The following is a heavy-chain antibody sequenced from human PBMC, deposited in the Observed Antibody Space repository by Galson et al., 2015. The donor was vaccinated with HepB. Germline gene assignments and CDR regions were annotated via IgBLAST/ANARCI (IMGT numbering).Heavy chain of an antibody. D-gene: IGHD1/OR15-1a*01. CDR1: GFSLSTRGMC. J-gene: IGHJ4*02. Sequence: PALVKPTQTLTLTCTFSGFSLSTRGMCVSWIRQPPGKALEWLARIDWDDDKYYSTSLKTRLTISKDTSKNQVVLTMTNMDPVDTATYYSARASNWNRGYYFDYWGQGTLVTVSS. CDR2: IDWDDDK. V-gene: IGHV2-70*11. CDR3: ARASNWNRGYYFDY.